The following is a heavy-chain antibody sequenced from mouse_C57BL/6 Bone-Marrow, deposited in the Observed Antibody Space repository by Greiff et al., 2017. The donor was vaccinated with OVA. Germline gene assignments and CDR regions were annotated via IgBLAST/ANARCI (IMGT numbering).Heavy chain of an antibody. J-gene: IGHJ4*01. CDR1: GYTFTSYW. Sequence: QVQLQQSGAELVKPGASVKLSCKASGYTFTSYWMHWVKQRPGQGLEWIGMIHPNSGSTNYNEKFKSKATLTVDKSSSTAYMQLSSLTSEDSAVYYCAREGDYYGSSLYAMDYWGQGTSVTVSS. V-gene: IGHV1-64*01. CDR3: AREGDYYGSSLYAMDY. CDR2: IHPNSGST. D-gene: IGHD1-1*01.